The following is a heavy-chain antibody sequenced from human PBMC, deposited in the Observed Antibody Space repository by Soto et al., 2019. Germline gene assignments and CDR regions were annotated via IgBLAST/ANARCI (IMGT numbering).Heavy chain of an antibody. D-gene: IGHD3-10*01. V-gene: IGHV3-30*18. CDR2: ISYDGSNK. J-gene: IGHJ6*02. Sequence: AGGSLRLSCAASGFTFSSYGMHWVRQAPGKGLEWVAVISYDGSNKYYADSVKGRFTISRDNSKNTLYLQMNSLRAEDTAVYYCAKYGFGESPGSGMDVWGQGTTVTVSS. CDR1: GFTFSSYG. CDR3: AKYGFGESPGSGMDV.